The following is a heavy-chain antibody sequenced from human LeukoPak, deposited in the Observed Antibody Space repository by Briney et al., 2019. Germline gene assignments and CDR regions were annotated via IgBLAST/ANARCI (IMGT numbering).Heavy chain of an antibody. CDR2: IKQDGSEK. Sequence: GGSLRLSCAASGFTFSSYWMSWVRQAPGKGLEWVANIKQDGSEKYYVDSVKGRFTISRDNAKNSLYLQLNSLRAEDTAVYYCAELGITMTGGVWGKGTTVTISS. D-gene: IGHD3-10*02. V-gene: IGHV3-7*01. CDR3: AELGITMTGGV. CDR1: GFTFSSYW. J-gene: IGHJ6*04.